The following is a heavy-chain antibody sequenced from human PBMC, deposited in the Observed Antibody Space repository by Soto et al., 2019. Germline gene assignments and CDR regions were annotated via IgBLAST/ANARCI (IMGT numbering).Heavy chain of an antibody. J-gene: IGHJ4*02. V-gene: IGHV3-23*01. CDR3: AKDTGHYYDSSGYYYFDY. Sequence: EVQLLESGGGLVQPGGSLRLSCAASGFTFSSYAMSWVRQAPGKGLEWVSAISGSGGRTYYADSVKGRFTISRDNSKNTLYLQMNSLRAEDTAVYYCAKDTGHYYDSSGYYYFDYWGQGTLVTVSS. CDR2: ISGSGGRT. CDR1: GFTFSSYA. D-gene: IGHD3-22*01.